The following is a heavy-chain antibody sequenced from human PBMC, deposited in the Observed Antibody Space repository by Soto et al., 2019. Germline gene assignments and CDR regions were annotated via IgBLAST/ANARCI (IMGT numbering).Heavy chain of an antibody. V-gene: IGHV6-1*01. CDR2: TYYGSRWFN. Sequence: PSQTLSLTCVISGDSVSNDRAGWNWLRQSPSRGLEWLGRTYYGSRWFNDYAQSVKSRITINPDTSKNQFSLQLKSVTPDDTAVYYCARRLVAPIPTLAYWGQGTLVTVSS. CDR3: ARRLVAPIPTLAY. D-gene: IGHD5-12*01. CDR1: GDSVSNDRAG. J-gene: IGHJ4*02.